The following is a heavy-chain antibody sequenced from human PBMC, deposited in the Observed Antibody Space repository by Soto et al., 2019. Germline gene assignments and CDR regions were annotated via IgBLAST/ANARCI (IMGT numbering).Heavy chain of an antibody. V-gene: IGHV4-39*01. J-gene: IGHJ4*02. CDR2: IYYSGST. D-gene: IGHD6-19*01. CDR1: GDSISDSSYY. CDR3: ARHEYMSGWIDY. Sequence: PSETLSLTCSVSGDSISDSSYYWGWIRQPPGKGLEWIGTIYYSGSTYYNPSLKSRVTISVDKSKNQFSLKLNSVTAADTAVYYCARHEYMSGWIDYCGQGTLVTVSS.